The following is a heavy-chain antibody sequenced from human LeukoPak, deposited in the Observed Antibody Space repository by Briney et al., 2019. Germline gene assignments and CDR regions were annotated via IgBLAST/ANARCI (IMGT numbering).Heavy chain of an antibody. CDR2: INSDGSST. V-gene: IGHV3-74*01. CDR1: GFTFSSYW. CDR3: ARDYYRDYFDY. D-gene: IGHD3-10*01. Sequence: GGSLRLSCAASGFTFSSYWMHWVRQAPGKGLVWVSRINSDGSSTSYADSVKGRFTISRDSAKNTLYPQMNSLRAEDTAVYYCARDYYRDYFDYWGQGTLVTVSS. J-gene: IGHJ4*02.